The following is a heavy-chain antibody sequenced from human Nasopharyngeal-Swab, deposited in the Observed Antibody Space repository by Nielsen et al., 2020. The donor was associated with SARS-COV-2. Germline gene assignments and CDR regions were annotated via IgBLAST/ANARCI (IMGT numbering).Heavy chain of an antibody. J-gene: IGHJ4*02. V-gene: IGHV3-30-3*01. CDR3: ARGGEWIQLWLPNFDY. CDR1: GFTFSSYA. CDR2: ITYDGSNK. Sequence: GESLKISCAASGFTFSSYAMHGVRQAPGRGLEWVAVITYDGSNKYYADSVKGRFTISRHNSKNTLYLQMNSLRAEDTAVYYCARGGEWIQLWLPNFDYWGQGTLVTVSS. D-gene: IGHD5-18*01.